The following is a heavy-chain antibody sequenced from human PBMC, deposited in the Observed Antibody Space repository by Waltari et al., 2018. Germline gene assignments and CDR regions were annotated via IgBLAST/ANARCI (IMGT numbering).Heavy chain of an antibody. CDR3: AREREAYDSSGYYYYYYYMDV. V-gene: IGHV4-4*07. Sequence: QVQLHESGPGLVKPSETLSLTCTVSGGSISSYYWSWIRQPAGQGLEWIGRIYNSVSTNYNPSLKGRVTMSGDTSKNQFSLKLSSVTAADTAVYYCAREREAYDSSGYYYYYYYMDVWGKGTTVTISS. CDR1: GGSISSYY. J-gene: IGHJ6*03. CDR2: IYNSVST. D-gene: IGHD3-22*01.